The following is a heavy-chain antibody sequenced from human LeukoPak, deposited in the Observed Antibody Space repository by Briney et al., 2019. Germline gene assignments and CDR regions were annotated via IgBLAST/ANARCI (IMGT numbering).Heavy chain of an antibody. CDR2: IKQDGSEK. CDR3: ARLRQLVTMVRGVTYYFDY. J-gene: IGHJ4*02. Sequence: XGSLRLSCAASGFTFSSYWMSWVRQAPGKGLEWVANIKQDGSEKYYVDSVKGRFTISRDNAKNSLYLQMNSLRAEDTAVYYCARLRQLVTMVRGVTYYFDYWGQGTLVTVSS. D-gene: IGHD3-10*01. CDR1: GFTFSSYW. V-gene: IGHV3-7*03.